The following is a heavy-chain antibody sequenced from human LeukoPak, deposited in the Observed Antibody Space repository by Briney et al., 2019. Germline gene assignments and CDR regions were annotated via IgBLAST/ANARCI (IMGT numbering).Heavy chain of an antibody. CDR3: ARGGVVVANYYYYYYMDV. J-gene: IGHJ6*03. D-gene: IGHD2-21*01. CDR1: GYTLTELS. Sequence: ASVKVSCKVSGYTLTELSMHWVRQAPGKGLEWMGGFDPEDGETIYAQKFQGRVTITADESTSTAYMELSSLRSEDTAVYYCARGGVVVANYYYYYYMDVWGKGTTVTIFS. V-gene: IGHV1-24*01. CDR2: FDPEDGET.